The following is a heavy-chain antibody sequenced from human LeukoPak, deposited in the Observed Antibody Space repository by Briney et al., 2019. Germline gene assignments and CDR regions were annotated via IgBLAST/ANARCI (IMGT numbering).Heavy chain of an antibody. D-gene: IGHD3-22*01. CDR3: ARTYYYDSSGYYFGY. J-gene: IGHJ4*02. V-gene: IGHV4-38-2*02. Sequence: PSETLSLTCTVSGYSISSGYYWGWIRQPPGKGLEWIGSIYHSGSTYYNPSLKSQVTISVDTSKNQFSLKLSSVTAADTAVYYCARTYYYDSSGYYFGYWGQGTLVTVSS. CDR1: GYSISSGYY. CDR2: IYHSGST.